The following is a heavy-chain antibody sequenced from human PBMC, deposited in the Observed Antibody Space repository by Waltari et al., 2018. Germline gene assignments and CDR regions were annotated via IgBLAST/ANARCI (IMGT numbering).Heavy chain of an antibody. Sequence: EVQLVQSGAEVKKPGESLKISCKGSGYSFTSYWIGWVRQMPGKGLEWMGIIYPGDSHTRYSPSFQGQVTISSDKSISTAYRQWSSLKASDTAMYYCARSYYGSGSRDFALYYYYMDVWGKGTTVTVSS. D-gene: IGHD3-10*01. CDR2: IYPGDSHT. J-gene: IGHJ6*03. CDR1: GYSFTSYW. CDR3: ARSYYGSGSRDFALYYYYMDV. V-gene: IGHV5-51*01.